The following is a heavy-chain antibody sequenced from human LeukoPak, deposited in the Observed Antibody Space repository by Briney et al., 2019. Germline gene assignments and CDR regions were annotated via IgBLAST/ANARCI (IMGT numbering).Heavy chain of an antibody. CDR2: ISWNSGSI. J-gene: IGHJ4*02. Sequence: GGSLRLSCAASGFTFDDYAMHWVRQAPGKGLEWVSGISWNSGSIGYADSVKGRFTISRDNAKNSLYLQMNSLRAEDTAVYYCAKGDYGDFHWGQGTLVTVSS. CDR1: GFTFDDYA. CDR3: AKGDYGDFH. V-gene: IGHV3-9*01. D-gene: IGHD4-17*01.